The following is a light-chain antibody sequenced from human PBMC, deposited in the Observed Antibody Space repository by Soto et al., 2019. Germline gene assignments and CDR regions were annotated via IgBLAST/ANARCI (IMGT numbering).Light chain of an antibody. J-gene: IGKJ5*01. V-gene: IGKV3-20*01. CDR3: QQYGSSPTIT. CDR1: QDIRSH. CDR2: DAS. Sequence: ENVLTQSPGTLSLSPGERVTLSCRASQDIRSHLAWYQQKPGQAPRLLIFDASSRATGIPDRFSGSGSGTDFTLTISRLEPEDFAVYYCQQYGSSPTITFGQGTRLEIK.